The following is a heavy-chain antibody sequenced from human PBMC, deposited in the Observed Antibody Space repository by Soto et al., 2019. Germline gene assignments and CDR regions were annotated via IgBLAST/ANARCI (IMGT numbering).Heavy chain of an antibody. CDR2: INSDGSST. Sequence: GGSLRLSCAASGFTFSSYWMHWVRQAPGKGLVWVSRINSDGSSTSYADSVKGRFTISRDNAKNTLYLQMNSLRAEDTAVYYCARDLGPHSPYCSSTSCYGDTYYYYYGMDVWGQGTTVTVSS. V-gene: IGHV3-74*01. D-gene: IGHD2-2*01. J-gene: IGHJ6*02. CDR3: ARDLGPHSPYCSSTSCYGDTYYYYYGMDV. CDR1: GFTFSSYW.